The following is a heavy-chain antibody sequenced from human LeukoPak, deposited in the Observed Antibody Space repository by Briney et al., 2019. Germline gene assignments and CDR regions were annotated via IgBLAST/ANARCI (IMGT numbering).Heavy chain of an antibody. D-gene: IGHD5-24*01. J-gene: IGHJ4*02. Sequence: SETLSLTCTVSGGPISSYYWSWIRQPPGKGLEWVGYIYFSGSTYYNPSLKSRVTISVDTSKNQFSLKLTSVTAADTAVYYCARDLQLGPFDFWGQGTLVTVSS. V-gene: IGHV4-59*01. CDR3: ARDLQLGPFDF. CDR2: IYFSGST. CDR1: GGPISSYY.